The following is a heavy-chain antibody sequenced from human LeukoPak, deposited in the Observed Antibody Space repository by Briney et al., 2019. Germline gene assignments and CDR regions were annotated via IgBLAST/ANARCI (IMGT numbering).Heavy chain of an antibody. CDR1: GGSISSYY. Sequence: SETLSLTCTVSGGSISSYYWSWIRRPPGKGLEWIGYIYYSGSTNYNPSLKSRVTISVDTSKNQFSLKLSSVTAADTAVYYCARLPPPYYDFWSGYSYGMDVWGQGTTVTVSS. V-gene: IGHV4-59*08. CDR3: ARLPPPYYDFWSGYSYGMDV. D-gene: IGHD3-3*01. J-gene: IGHJ6*02. CDR2: IYYSGST.